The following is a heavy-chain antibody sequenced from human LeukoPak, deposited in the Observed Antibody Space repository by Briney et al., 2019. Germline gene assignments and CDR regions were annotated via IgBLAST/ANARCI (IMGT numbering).Heavy chain of an antibody. Sequence: GGSLRLSCAASGFTFSDYYMSWIRQAPGKGLEWVAVISYGGSNKYYADSVKGRFTISRDNSKNTLYLQMNSLRAEDTAVYYCARDKGEGVAVAGRIGIFDYWGQGTLVTVSS. CDR1: GFTFSDYY. CDR3: ARDKGEGVAVAGRIGIFDY. D-gene: IGHD6-19*01. J-gene: IGHJ4*02. CDR2: ISYGGSNK. V-gene: IGHV3-30-3*01.